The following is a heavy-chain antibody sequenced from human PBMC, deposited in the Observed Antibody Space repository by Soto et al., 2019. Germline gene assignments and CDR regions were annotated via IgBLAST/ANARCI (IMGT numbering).Heavy chain of an antibody. Sequence: GASVKVSCTASGYTITCCAMHWVRQAPGQGLEWMGIINPSGGSTNYAQKFQGRVTMTRDTSTSTVYMELSSLRSDDTAVYYCARARVEGGYDFFDYWGQGTLVTVSS. CDR1: GYTITCCA. D-gene: IGHD5-12*01. V-gene: IGHV1-46*03. CDR2: INPSGGST. CDR3: ARARVEGGYDFFDY. J-gene: IGHJ4*02.